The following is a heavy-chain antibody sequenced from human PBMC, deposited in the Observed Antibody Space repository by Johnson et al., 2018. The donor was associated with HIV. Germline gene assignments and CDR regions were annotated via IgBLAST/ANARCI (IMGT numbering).Heavy chain of an antibody. D-gene: IGHD2-21*01. CDR2: ISYDGSNK. CDR3: ARDLGVVVVIPRAFGI. Sequence: QVQLVESGGGVVQPGRSLRLSCAASGFTFSSYAMHWVRQAPGKGLEWVAVISYDGSNKYYADSVKGRFTISRDNSKNTLYLQLNSLRAEDTAGYYCARDLGVVVVIPRAFGIWGQGTMVTVSS. V-gene: IGHV3-30*04. J-gene: IGHJ3*02. CDR1: GFTFSSYA.